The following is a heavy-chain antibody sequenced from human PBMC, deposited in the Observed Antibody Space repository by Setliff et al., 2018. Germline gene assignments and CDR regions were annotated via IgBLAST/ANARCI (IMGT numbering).Heavy chain of an antibody. CDR2: IGHSGSI. Sequence: SETLSLTCAVSGYSISDNRYWGWIRQPPGKGLEWIATIGHSGSIYYNPSLKSRVTLSADMPKNQFSLKLSSVTAADTAMYYCARHLQELVSESAFDFWCQGTMVTVSS. V-gene: IGHV4-38-2*01. CDR1: GYSISDNRY. D-gene: IGHD6-13*01. J-gene: IGHJ3*01. CDR3: ARHLQELVSESAFDF.